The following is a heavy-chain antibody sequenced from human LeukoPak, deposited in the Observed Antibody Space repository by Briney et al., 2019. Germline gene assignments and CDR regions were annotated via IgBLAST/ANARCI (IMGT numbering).Heavy chain of an antibody. J-gene: IGHJ5*02. Sequence: GGSLRLSCAASGFTFSSYSMNWVRQAPGKGLEWVSSISSSSSYIYYADSVKGRFTISRDNAKNSLYLQMNSLRAEDTAVYYCARVGRIAVNWFDPWGQGTLVTVSS. V-gene: IGHV3-21*04. CDR1: GFTFSSYS. CDR3: ARVGRIAVNWFDP. CDR2: ISSSSSYI. D-gene: IGHD2-21*01.